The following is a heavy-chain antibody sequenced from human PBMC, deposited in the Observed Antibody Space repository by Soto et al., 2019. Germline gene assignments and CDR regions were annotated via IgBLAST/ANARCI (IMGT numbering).Heavy chain of an antibody. CDR1: GFTVSSNY. CDR2: IYSGGST. V-gene: IGHV3-53*01. Sequence: GGSLRLSCAASGFTVSSNYMSWVRQAPGKGLEWVSVIYSGGSTYYADSVKGRFTISRDNSKNTLYLQMNSLRAEDTAVYYCARDQVKEEPYYYYYGMDVWGQGTTVTVSS. D-gene: IGHD2-21*01. CDR3: ARDQVKEEPYYYYYGMDV. J-gene: IGHJ6*02.